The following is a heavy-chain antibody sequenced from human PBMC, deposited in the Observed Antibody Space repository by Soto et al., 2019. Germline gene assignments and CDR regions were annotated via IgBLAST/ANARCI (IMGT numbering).Heavy chain of an antibody. V-gene: IGHV3-21*01. D-gene: IGHD6-19*01. CDR1: GFTFSSYS. J-gene: IGHJ4*02. CDR3: ASVGDRRAVSPNFDY. CDR2: ISSSSSYI. Sequence: LRLSCAASGFTFSSYSMNWVRQAPGKGLEWVSSISSSSSYIYYADSVKGRFTISRDNAKNSLYLQMNSLRAEDTAVYYCASVGDRRAVSPNFDYWGQGTLVTVSS.